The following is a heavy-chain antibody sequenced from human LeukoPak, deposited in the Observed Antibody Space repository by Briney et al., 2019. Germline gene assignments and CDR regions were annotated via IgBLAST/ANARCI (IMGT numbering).Heavy chain of an antibody. V-gene: IGHV1-2*02. Sequence: ASVKVSCKASGYTFTGYYIYWVRQAPGQGLEWMGWINPKSGGTNYAQKFQGRVTMTRDTSISTAYMELSRLRPDDTAVYYCARDRAEYYGSGSFFNLEYFYYYMDVWGKGTTVTVSS. CDR1: GYTFTGYY. D-gene: IGHD3-10*01. CDR3: ARDRAEYYGSGSFFNLEYFYYYMDV. CDR2: INPKSGGT. J-gene: IGHJ6*03.